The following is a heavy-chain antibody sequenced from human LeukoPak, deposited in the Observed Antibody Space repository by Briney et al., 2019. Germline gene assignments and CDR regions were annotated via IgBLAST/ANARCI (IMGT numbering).Heavy chain of an antibody. V-gene: IGHV4-39*07. CDR3: ARVGVYDSSRRQFDY. Sequence: SETLSLSCTVSGGSISSSSYYWGWIRQPPGKGLEWIGSIYYRGSTYYNPSLKSRVTISVDTSKNQFSLRLSSVTAADTAVYYCARVGVYDSSRRQFDYWGQGTLVTVSS. D-gene: IGHD3-22*01. J-gene: IGHJ4*02. CDR2: IYYRGST. CDR1: GGSISSSSYY.